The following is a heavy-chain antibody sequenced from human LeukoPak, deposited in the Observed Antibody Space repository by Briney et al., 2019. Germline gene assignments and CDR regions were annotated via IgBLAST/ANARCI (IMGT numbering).Heavy chain of an antibody. CDR3: TTAPGYYDYVWESYQEY. D-gene: IGHD3-16*02. V-gene: IGHV3-15*01. CDR2: IKSKTDGGTT. J-gene: IGHJ4*02. CDR1: GFTFSNAW. Sequence: GGSLRLSCAASGFTFSNAWMSWVRQAPGKGLEWVGRIKSKTDGGTTDYAAPVKGRFTISRDDSKNTLYLQMNSLKTEDTAVYYCTTAPGYYDYVWESYQEYWGQGTLVTVSS.